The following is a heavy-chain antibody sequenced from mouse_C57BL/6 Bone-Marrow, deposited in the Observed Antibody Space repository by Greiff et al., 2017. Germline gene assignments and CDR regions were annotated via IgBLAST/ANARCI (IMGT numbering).Heavy chain of an antibody. Sequence: EVKLQQSGPVLVKPGASVKMSCKASGYTFTDYYMNWVKQSHGKSLEWIGVINPYNGGTSYNQKFKGKATLTVDKSSSTAYMELNSLTSEDSAVYYGARGGWLRRRTWFAYWGQGTLVTVSA. D-gene: IGHD2-2*01. CDR2: INPYNGGT. CDR3: ARGGWLRRRTWFAY. J-gene: IGHJ3*01. CDR1: GYTFTDYY. V-gene: IGHV1-19*01.